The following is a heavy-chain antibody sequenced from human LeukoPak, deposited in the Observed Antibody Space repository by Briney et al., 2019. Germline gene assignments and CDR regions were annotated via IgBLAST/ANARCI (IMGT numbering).Heavy chain of an antibody. Sequence: SETLSLTCTVSGGSISSSSYYWGWIRQPPGKGLEWIGSIYYSGSTYYNPSLKSRVTMSVDTSKNQFSLKLSSVTAADTAVYYCARESSSGWARGWFDPWGQGTLVTVSS. V-gene: IGHV4-39*07. CDR1: GGSISSSSYY. D-gene: IGHD6-19*01. CDR3: ARESSSGWARGWFDP. CDR2: IYYSGST. J-gene: IGHJ5*02.